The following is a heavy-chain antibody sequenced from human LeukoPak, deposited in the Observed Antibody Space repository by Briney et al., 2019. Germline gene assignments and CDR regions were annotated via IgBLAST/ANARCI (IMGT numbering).Heavy chain of an antibody. CDR1: GFTFSSYA. CDR3: AKVPYSSSWPADAFDI. V-gene: IGHV3-23*01. Sequence: GGSLRLSCAASGFTFSSYAMSWVRQAPGKGLEWVSAISGSGGSTYYADSVKGRFTISRDNSKNTLYLQMNSLRAEDTAVYYCAKVPYSSSWPADAFDIWGQGTMVTVSS. D-gene: IGHD6-13*01. CDR2: ISGSGGST. J-gene: IGHJ3*02.